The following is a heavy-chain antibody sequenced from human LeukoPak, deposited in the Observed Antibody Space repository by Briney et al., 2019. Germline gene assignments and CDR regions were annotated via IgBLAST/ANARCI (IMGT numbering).Heavy chain of an antibody. CDR1: GYTFTSYG. J-gene: IGHJ6*02. CDR3: ATWGSSSSPLPDMDV. Sequence: GASVKVSCKASGYTFTSYGISWVRQAPGQGLEWMGWISAYSGDTNYAQKFQGRATMTTDTSTSTAYMELSSLRSEDTAMYYCATWGSSSSPLPDMDVWGQGTKVTVSS. V-gene: IGHV1-18*01. CDR2: ISAYSGDT. D-gene: IGHD6-13*01.